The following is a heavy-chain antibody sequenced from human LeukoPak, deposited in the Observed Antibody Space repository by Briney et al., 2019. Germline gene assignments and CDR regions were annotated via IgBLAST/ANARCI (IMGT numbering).Heavy chain of an antibody. CDR2: IYYSGIT. CDR1: GGSISNNLYY. D-gene: IGHD1-7*01. V-gene: IGHV4-39*01. J-gene: IGHJ4*02. Sequence: SETLSLTCTVSGGSISNNLYYWGWIRQPPGKGLEWIGSIYYSGITYYNPSLNGRVTISVDTSNNQFSLKLSSVTAADTAVYYCASWGTTHHYFDSWGRGTLVTVSS. CDR3: ASWGTTHHYFDS.